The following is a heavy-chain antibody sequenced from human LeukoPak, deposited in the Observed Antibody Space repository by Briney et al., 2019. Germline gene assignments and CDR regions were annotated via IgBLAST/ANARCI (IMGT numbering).Heavy chain of an antibody. CDR1: DDSIAGYS. D-gene: IGHD3-10*01. V-gene: IGHV4-59*01. Sequence: PSETLSLTCTVSDDSIAGYSWSWIRQPPGKGLEWIGYIYYSGNTNYNPSLKSRVTVSVDTSKNQFSLKLTSVTAADTAVYYCAREPPRTYGPGSFYNAVDPLDSWGHGSLVTVSS. J-gene: IGHJ5*01. CDR2: IYYSGNT. CDR3: AREPPRTYGPGSFYNAVDPLDS.